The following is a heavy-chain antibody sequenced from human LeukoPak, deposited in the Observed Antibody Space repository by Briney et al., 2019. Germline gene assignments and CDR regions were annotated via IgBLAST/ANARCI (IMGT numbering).Heavy chain of an antibody. CDR2: ISGSGGST. Sequence: GGSLRLSCAASGFTFSIHGLSWVRQAPGKGLEWVSSISGSGGSTYYADSVKGRFTISRDNSKNTLYLQMNSLRAEDTAVYYCAKGPAKLAAAGYYFDYWGQGTLVTVSS. CDR3: AKGPAKLAAAGYYFDY. D-gene: IGHD6-13*01. V-gene: IGHV3-23*01. CDR1: GFTFSIHG. J-gene: IGHJ4*02.